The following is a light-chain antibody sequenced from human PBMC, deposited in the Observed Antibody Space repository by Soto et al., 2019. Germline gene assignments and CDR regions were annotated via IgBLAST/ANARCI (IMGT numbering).Light chain of an antibody. CDR3: ISYTGSSTSYV. Sequence: QSVLTQPPSVSGAPGQRLTISCTGSSSNIGAGFDVHWYQQFPGTAPKLMIYEVSNRPSGVSSRFSGSKSGNTASLTISGLQAEDEADYYCISYTGSSTSYVFGSGTKVTVL. CDR1: SSNIGAGFD. CDR2: EVS. J-gene: IGLJ1*01. V-gene: IGLV1-40*01.